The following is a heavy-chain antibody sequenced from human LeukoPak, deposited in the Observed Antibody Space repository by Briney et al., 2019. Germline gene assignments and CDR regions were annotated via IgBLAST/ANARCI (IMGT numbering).Heavy chain of an antibody. CDR2: IKSKTDGGTT. CDR3: TTDRGYSGYDPDY. J-gene: IGHJ4*02. Sequence: GGSLRLSCAASGFTFSNAWMNWVRQAPGKGPEWVGRIKSKTDGGTTDYAAPVKGRFTISRDDSKNTLYPQMNSLKTEVTAVYYCTTDRGYSGYDPDYWGQGTLVTVSS. V-gene: IGHV3-15*07. CDR1: GFTFSNAW. D-gene: IGHD5-12*01.